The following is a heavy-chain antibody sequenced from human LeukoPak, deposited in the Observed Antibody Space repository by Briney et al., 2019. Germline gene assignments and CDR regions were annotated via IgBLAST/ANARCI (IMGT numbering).Heavy chain of an antibody. CDR2: ISGSGGST. CDR1: GFTFSTYA. J-gene: IGHJ4*02. Sequence: PGGSLRLSCAASGFTFSTYAMSWVRQAPGKGLEWVSAISGSGGSTYYADSVKGRFTISRDNSKNTLYLQMNSLRAEDTAVYYCAKVDKPLQAGPDYWGQGTLVTVSS. V-gene: IGHV3-23*01. D-gene: IGHD1-1*01. CDR3: AKVDKPLQAGPDY.